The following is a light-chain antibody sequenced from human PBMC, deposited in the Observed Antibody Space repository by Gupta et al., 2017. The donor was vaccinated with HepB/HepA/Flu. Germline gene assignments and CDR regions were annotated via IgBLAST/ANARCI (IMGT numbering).Light chain of an antibody. CDR3: MQGLPPPRT. Sequence: DIVMTQFPLSLPVTPGEPASISCRSSQSLLNSNGYHYLDWYVQKPGQSPQLLISVVSLRASGVPDRFSGSGSGTDFTLTISRVEAEDVGVYYCMQGLPPPRTFGGGTKVEIK. V-gene: IGKV2-28*01. J-gene: IGKJ4*01. CDR1: QSLLNSNGYHY. CDR2: VVS.